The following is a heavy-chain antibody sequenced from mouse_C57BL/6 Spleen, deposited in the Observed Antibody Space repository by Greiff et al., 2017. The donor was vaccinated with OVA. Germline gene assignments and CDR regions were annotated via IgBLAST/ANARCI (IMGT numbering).Heavy chain of an antibody. Sequence: EVKLVESGGGLVQPKGSLKLSCAASGFSFNTYAMNWVRQAPGKGLEWVARIGGKSNNYATYYADSVKDRFTISRDDSESMLYLQMNNLKTEDTAMYYCVRQLANWDYFDYWGQGTTLTVSS. V-gene: IGHV10-1*01. D-gene: IGHD4-1*01. J-gene: IGHJ2*01. CDR3: VRQLANWDYFDY. CDR1: GFSFNTYA. CDR2: IGGKSNNYAT.